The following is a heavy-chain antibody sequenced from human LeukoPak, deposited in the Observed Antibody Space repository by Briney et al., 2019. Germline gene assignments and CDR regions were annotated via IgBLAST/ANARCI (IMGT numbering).Heavy chain of an antibody. CDR1: GGSISSGGYY. CDR3: ARARVAVAGTLIDY. CDR2: IYYSGST. V-gene: IGHV4-61*08. J-gene: IGHJ4*02. Sequence: PSETLSLTCTVSGGSISSGGYYWSWIRQPPGKGLEWIGYIYYSGSTNYNPSLKSRVTISVDTSKNQFSLKLSSVTAADTAVYYCARARVAVAGTLIDYWGQGTLVTVSS. D-gene: IGHD6-19*01.